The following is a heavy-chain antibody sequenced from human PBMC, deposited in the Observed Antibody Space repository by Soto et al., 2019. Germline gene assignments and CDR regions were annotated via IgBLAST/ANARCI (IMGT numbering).Heavy chain of an antibody. CDR2: INPSGGST. CDR3: ARAGDSIRITSGSPSPHAY. V-gene: IGHV1-46*01. J-gene: IGHJ4*02. CDR1: GYTFTSYY. Sequence: ASVKVSCKASGYTFTSYYMHWVRQAPGQGLEWMGIINPSGGSTSYAQKFQGRVTMTRDTSTSTVYMELSSLRSEETAVYYCARAGDSIRITSGSPSPHAYWGQGTLVTVSS. D-gene: IGHD3-3*01.